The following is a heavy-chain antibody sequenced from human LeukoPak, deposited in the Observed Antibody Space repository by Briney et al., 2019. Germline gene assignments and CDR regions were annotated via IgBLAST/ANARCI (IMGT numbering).Heavy chain of an antibody. D-gene: IGHD6-19*01. J-gene: IGHJ4*02. CDR1: GSTFSSYG. CDR2: ISYDGSNK. CDR3: AKLAVAGTDY. V-gene: IGHV3-30*18. Sequence: GGSLRLSCAASGSTFSSYGMHWVRQAPGKGLEWVAVISYDGSNKYYADSVKGRFTISRDNSKNTLYLQMNSLRAEDTAVYYCAKLAVAGTDYWGQGTLVTVSS.